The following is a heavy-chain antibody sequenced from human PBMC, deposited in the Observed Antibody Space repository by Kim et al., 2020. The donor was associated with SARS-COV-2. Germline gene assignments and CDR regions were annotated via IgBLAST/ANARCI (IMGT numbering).Heavy chain of an antibody. CDR2: ISWDGGST. CDR1: GFTFDDYT. V-gene: IGHV3-43*01. CDR3: AKGVTRITMIVVPDY. Sequence: GGSLRLSCAASGFTFDDYTMHWVRQAPGKGLEWVSLISWDGGSTYYTDSVKGRFTISRDNSKNSLYLQMNSLRTGDTALYYCAKGVTRITMIVVPDYWGQGTLVTVSS. J-gene: IGHJ4*02. D-gene: IGHD3-22*01.